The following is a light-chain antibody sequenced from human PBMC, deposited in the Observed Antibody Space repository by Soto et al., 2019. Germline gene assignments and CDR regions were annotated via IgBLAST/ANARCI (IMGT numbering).Light chain of an antibody. CDR3: KQYDEWLRLT. CDR2: GAS. J-gene: IGKJ4*01. Sequence: EIVMTQSPATLSVSPGERATLSCRASQSVNIYLAWYQQKPSQAPRLLIFGASSRASGIPARFSGSGSGTEFHLTITSLQSEEFAVYFCKQYDEWLRLTFGGGNKVEIK. CDR1: QSVNIY. V-gene: IGKV3D-15*01.